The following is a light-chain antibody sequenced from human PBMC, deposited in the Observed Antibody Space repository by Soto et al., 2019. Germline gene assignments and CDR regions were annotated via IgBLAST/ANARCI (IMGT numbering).Light chain of an antibody. J-gene: IGKJ1*01. Sequence: EIVLTQSPGTLSLSPGGRLRHSCRTSQSLSTRSLAWYQQKPGQAPSLLIYEASTRAPGTPDRFSGSGSGTDFTLTVSRLEPEDFAVYYCQQYGRSVGFGQGTKVDIK. CDR3: QQYGRSVG. CDR2: EAS. V-gene: IGKV3-20*01. CDR1: QSLSTRS.